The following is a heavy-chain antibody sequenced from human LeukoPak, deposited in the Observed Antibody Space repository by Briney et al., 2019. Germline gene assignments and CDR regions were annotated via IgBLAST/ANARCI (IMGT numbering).Heavy chain of an antibody. CDR1: GGSISSGSYY. CDR3: ARGETGANWFDP. CDR2: IYTSGST. V-gene: IGHV4-61*02. J-gene: IGHJ5*02. D-gene: IGHD1-26*01. Sequence: SETLSLTCTVSGGSISSGSYYWSWIRQPAGKGLEWIGRIYTSGSTNYNPSLKSRVTISVDTSKNQFSLKLSSVTAADTAVYYCARGETGANWFDPWGQGTLVTVSS.